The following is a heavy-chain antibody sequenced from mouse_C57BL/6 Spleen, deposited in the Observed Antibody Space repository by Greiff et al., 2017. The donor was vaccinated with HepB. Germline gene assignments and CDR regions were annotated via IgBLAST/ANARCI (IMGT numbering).Heavy chain of an antibody. CDR3: ARGGITLGYAMDY. D-gene: IGHD1-1*01. V-gene: IGHV1-50*01. J-gene: IGHJ4*01. CDR1: GYTFTSYW. Sequence: VQLQQPGAELVKPGASVKLSCKASGYTFTSYWMQWVKQRPGQGLEWIGEIDPSDSYTNYNQKFKGKATLTVDTSSSTAYMQLSSLTSEDSAVYYCARGGITLGYAMDYWGQGTSVTVSS. CDR2: IDPSDSYT.